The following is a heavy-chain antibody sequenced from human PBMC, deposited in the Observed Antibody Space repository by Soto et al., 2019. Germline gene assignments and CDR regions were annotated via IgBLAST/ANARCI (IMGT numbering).Heavy chain of an antibody. CDR2: ISSSGDFI. D-gene: IGHD3-10*01. CDR3: AKTGGTGSNNWFDP. Sequence: EVQLVESGGGLVQPGGSLRLSCAVSGLTFSSHSMNWVRQSPGKGLEWISYISSSGDFILYTDSVKGRFTISRDNAESSLYLQMNSLRDEDTAVYYCAKTGGTGSNNWFDPWGQGTLVTVSS. J-gene: IGHJ5*02. V-gene: IGHV3-48*02. CDR1: GLTFSSHS.